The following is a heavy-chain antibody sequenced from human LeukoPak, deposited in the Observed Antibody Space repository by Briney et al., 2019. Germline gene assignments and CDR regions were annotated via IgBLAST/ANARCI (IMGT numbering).Heavy chain of an antibody. J-gene: IGHJ4*02. V-gene: IGHV3-30*03. CDR2: ISFDASNK. CDR3: ATEGSFDY. Sequence: GGSLRLSCAASGFDFSSYGMHWVRQAPGKGLEWVAVISFDASNKYYADSVKGRFTISRDNSKNTLYLQMNSLRAEDAAVYYCATEGSFDYWGQGTLVTVSS. CDR1: GFDFSSYG.